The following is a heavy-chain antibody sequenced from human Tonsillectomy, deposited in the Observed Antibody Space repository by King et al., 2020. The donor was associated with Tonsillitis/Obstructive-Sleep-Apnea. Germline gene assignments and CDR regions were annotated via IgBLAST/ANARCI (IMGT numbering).Heavy chain of an antibody. Sequence: VQLVESGGGLVQPGRSLRLSCAASGFTFDDYAMHWVRQAPGKGLEWVSGISWNSGSIGYADSVKGRFTNSRDNAKNSLYLQMDSLRGEDTALYYCAKGSSSSYYYYYMDVWGKGTTGTVSS. J-gene: IGHJ6*03. D-gene: IGHD6-6*01. CDR1: GFTFDDYA. V-gene: IGHV3-9*01. CDR2: ISWNSGSI. CDR3: AKGSSSSYYYYYMDV.